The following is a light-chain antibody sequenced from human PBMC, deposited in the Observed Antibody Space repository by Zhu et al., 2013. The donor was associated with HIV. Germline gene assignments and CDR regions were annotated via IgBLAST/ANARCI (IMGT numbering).Light chain of an antibody. J-gene: IGKJ5*01. CDR3: QQYNNYPIT. Sequence: DIVLTQSPGTLSLSPGEGATLSCRASQSVGNNFLAWYQQKPGQAPRLLISGTSSRATGIPDRFSGSGSGTDFTLTITGLEPEDFATYYCQQYNNYPITFGQGTRLEIK. V-gene: IGKV3-20*01. CDR2: GTS. CDR1: QSVGNNF.